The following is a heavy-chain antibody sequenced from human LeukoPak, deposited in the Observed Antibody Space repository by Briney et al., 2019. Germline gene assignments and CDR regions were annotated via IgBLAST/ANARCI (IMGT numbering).Heavy chain of an antibody. Sequence: PGGSLRLSCAASGFTFSDYYMSWIRQAPGKGLEWVSYISSSSSYTNYADSVKGRFTISRDNAKNSLYLQMNSLRAEDTAVYYCARRLGSSSSPFDYWGQGTLVTVSS. D-gene: IGHD6-6*01. CDR3: ARRLGSSSSPFDY. V-gene: IGHV3-11*06. J-gene: IGHJ4*02. CDR1: GFTFSDYY. CDR2: ISSSSSYT.